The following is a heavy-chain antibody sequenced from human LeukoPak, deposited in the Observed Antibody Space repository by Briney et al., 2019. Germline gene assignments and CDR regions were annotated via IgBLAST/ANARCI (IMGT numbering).Heavy chain of an antibody. Sequence: PGGSLRLSCAASGFTFSSSVMNWVRQAPGKGLEWVSVISGTGGTTYYADSVKGRFTISRDNSKNTLYLQMSNLRAEDTALYYCAKGSATTTSTQVDFWGQGTLVTVSS. CDR2: ISGTGGTT. CDR3: AKGSATTTSTQVDF. V-gene: IGHV3-23*01. CDR1: GFTFSSSV. D-gene: IGHD2-2*01. J-gene: IGHJ4*02.